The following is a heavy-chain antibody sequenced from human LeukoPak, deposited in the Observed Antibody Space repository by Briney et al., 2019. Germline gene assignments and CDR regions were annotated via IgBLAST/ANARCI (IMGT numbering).Heavy chain of an antibody. V-gene: IGHV3-48*01. CDR1: GFTFSSYS. J-gene: IGHJ4*02. CDR3: AKGVSSPLYYFDY. CDR2: ISSSSTI. Sequence: PGGSLRLSCAASGFTFSSYSMNWVRQAPGKGLEWVSYISSSSTIYYADSVKGRFTNSRDNSKNTLYLQMNSLRAEDTAVYYCAKGVSSPLYYFDYWGQGTLVTVSS. D-gene: IGHD6-13*01.